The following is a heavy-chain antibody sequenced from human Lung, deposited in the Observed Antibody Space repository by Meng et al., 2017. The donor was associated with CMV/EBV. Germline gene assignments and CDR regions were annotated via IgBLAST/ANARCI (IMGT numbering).Heavy chain of an antibody. D-gene: IGHD2-15*01. CDR1: GFTFSSYA. Sequence: VQLVEAGGGVVQPGRFLRPSCAASGFTFSSYAMCWVRQAPGKGLELVAVKSYDGSNKYYADSVKGRFTIARDNSKNTLYLQMNSLRAEDTAVYSCAHGGGDCWGQGTLVTVSS. CDR2: KSYDGSNK. CDR3: AHGGGDC. V-gene: IGHV3-30-3*01. J-gene: IGHJ4*02.